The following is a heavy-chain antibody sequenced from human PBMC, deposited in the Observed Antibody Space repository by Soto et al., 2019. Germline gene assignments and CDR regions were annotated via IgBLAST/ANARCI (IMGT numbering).Heavy chain of an antibody. CDR1: GFTFSTYW. CDR3: ARDSLGYCTSTSCYWSEDY. D-gene: IGHD2-2*01. Sequence: GGSLRLSCSASGFTFSTYWMSWVRQAPGKGLEWVANIKQDGSETYYVDSVKGRFTISRDNAKNSLYLQMNSLRAEDTAVYSCARDSLGYCTSTSCYWSEDYWGQGTLVTVSS. CDR2: IKQDGSET. V-gene: IGHV3-7*03. J-gene: IGHJ4*02.